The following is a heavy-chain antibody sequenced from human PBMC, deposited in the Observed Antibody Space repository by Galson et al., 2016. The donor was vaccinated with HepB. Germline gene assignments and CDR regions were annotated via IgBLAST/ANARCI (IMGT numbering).Heavy chain of an antibody. CDR1: GFTFDSFA. CDR3: AKATEYSTSWYAFYYGMDV. Sequence: SLRLSCAASGFTFDSFAINWVRQAPGKGLEWVTAISGNGARTYYADPVKGRFTISRDNSKNTIYLQMNSLRAEDTAVYYCAKATEYSTSWYAFYYGMDVWGQGTAVTVSS. V-gene: IGHV3-23*01. CDR2: ISGNGART. D-gene: IGHD6-13*01. J-gene: IGHJ6*02.